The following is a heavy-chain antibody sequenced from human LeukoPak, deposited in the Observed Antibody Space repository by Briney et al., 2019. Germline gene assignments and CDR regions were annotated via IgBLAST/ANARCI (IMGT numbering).Heavy chain of an antibody. D-gene: IGHD6-13*01. Sequence: ASVKVSCKASGYTFTSYDINWVRQATGQGLEWMVWMNPNSGNTGYAQKFQGRVTMTRNTSISTAYMELSSLRSEDTTVYYCARIGPSSWYDYYYYMDVWGKGTTVTVSS. CDR3: ARIGPSSWYDYYYYMDV. CDR2: MNPNSGNT. J-gene: IGHJ6*03. CDR1: GYTFTSYD. V-gene: IGHV1-8*01.